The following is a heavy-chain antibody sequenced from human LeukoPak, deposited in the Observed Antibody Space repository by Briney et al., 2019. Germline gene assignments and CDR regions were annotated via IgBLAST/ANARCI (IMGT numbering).Heavy chain of an antibody. CDR1: GYTFTGYY. CDR2: INPNSGGT. Sequence: ASVKVSCKASGYTFTGYYMHWVRQAPGQGLEWMGWINPNSGGTNYAQKFQGRVTMTRDTSISTAYMELSRLRSDDTAVYYCARGVREDYYYYYYMDVWGKGTTVTVSS. CDR3: ARGVREDYYYYYYMDV. D-gene: IGHD3-10*01. J-gene: IGHJ6*03. V-gene: IGHV1-2*02.